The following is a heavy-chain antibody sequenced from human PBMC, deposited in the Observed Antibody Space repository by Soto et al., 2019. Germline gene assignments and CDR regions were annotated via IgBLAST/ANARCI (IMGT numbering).Heavy chain of an antibody. J-gene: IGHJ5*02. CDR3: ARVAIAVAGTLS. Sequence: GGSLRLSCAASGFTFDDYAMHWVRQAPGKGLEWVSGISWNSGSIGYADSVKGRFTISRDNAKNSLYLQMNGLRAEDTAVYYCARVAIAVAGTLSWGQGTLVTVSS. CDR1: GFTFDDYA. V-gene: IGHV3-9*01. D-gene: IGHD6-19*01. CDR2: ISWNSGSI.